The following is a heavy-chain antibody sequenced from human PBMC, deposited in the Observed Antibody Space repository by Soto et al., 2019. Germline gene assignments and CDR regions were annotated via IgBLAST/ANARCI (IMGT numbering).Heavy chain of an antibody. J-gene: IGHJ3*02. CDR2: ISGSGGST. CDR3: AKDRGYCSGGSCYSRAFDI. CDR1: GFTFSSYA. V-gene: IGHV3-23*01. D-gene: IGHD2-15*01. Sequence: EGSLRLSCAASGFTFSSYAMSWVRQAPGKGLEWVSAISGSGGSTYYADSVKGRFTISRDNSKNTLYLQMNSLRAEDTAVYYCAKDRGYCSGGSCYSRAFDIWGQGTMVTVSS.